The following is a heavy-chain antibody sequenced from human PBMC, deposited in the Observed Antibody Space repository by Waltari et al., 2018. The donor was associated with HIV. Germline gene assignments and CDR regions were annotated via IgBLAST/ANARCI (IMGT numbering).Heavy chain of an antibody. J-gene: IGHJ5*02. D-gene: IGHD6-13*01. CDR2: IYPGDSDT. Sequence: EVQLVQSGAAVNKPGASLKISCKGSGYSFTIYWIGWVRPMTGKGLEWMGIIYPGDSDTRYSPSFQGQVTISADKSISTAYLQWSSMKASDTAMYYCARGRSWKHNSYNWFDPWGQGTLVTVSS. CDR3: ARGRSWKHNSYNWFDP. CDR1: GYSFTIYW. V-gene: IGHV5-51*01.